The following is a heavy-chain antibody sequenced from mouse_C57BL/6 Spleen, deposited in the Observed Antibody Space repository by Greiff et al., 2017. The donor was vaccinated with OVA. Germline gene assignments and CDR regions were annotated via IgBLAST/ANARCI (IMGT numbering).Heavy chain of an antibody. CDR2: INPSTGGT. J-gene: IGHJ4*01. Sequence: VQLQQSGPELVKPGASVKISCKASGYSFTGYYMNWVKQSPEKSLEWIGEINPSTGGTTYNQKFKAKATLTVDKSSSTAYMQLKILTSEDSAVYYCARYDYDVGAMDYWGQGTSVTVSS. CDR3: ARYDYDVGAMDY. D-gene: IGHD2-4*01. V-gene: IGHV1-42*01. CDR1: GYSFTGYY.